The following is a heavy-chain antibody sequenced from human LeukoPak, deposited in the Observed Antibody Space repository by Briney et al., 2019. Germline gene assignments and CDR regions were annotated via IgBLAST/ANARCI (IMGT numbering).Heavy chain of an antibody. D-gene: IGHD2-2*01. V-gene: IGHV4-59*01. Sequence: PSETLSLTCTVSGGSISSYYWSWIRQPPGKGLEWIGYIYYSGSTNYNPSLKSRVTLSVDTSKNQFSLKLSSVTAADTAVYYCARDVGYCSSTSCSDYWGQGTLVTVSS. CDR1: GGSISSYY. CDR3: ARDVGYCSSTSCSDY. J-gene: IGHJ4*02. CDR2: IYYSGST.